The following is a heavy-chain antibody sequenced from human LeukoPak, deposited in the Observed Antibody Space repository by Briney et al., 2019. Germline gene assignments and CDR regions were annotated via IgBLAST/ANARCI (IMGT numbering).Heavy chain of an antibody. CDR1: GGSISSYY. D-gene: IGHD3-22*01. Sequence: KPSETLSLTCTVSGGSISSYYWSWIRQPPGKGLEWIGYIYYSGSTNYNPSLKSRATISVDTSKNQFSLKLSSVTAADTAVYYCARDRYYDSYDAFDIWGQGTMVTVSS. CDR3: ARDRYYDSYDAFDI. J-gene: IGHJ3*02. CDR2: IYYSGST. V-gene: IGHV4-59*01.